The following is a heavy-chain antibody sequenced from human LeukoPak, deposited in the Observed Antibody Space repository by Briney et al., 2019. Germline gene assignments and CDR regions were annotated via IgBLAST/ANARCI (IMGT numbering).Heavy chain of an antibody. J-gene: IGHJ6*02. V-gene: IGHV3-15*01. CDR2: IKSKSDGGTT. CDR1: GFTFSNAW. Sequence: PGGSLRLSCAASGFTFSNAWMSWVRQAPGKGLEWVGRIKSKSDGGTTDYAAPVKGRFTISRDDSKNTLYLQMNSLETEDTAVYYCTRDNFYWYYGMDVWGQGTTVTVSS. CDR3: TRDNFYWYYGMDV. D-gene: IGHD3-9*01.